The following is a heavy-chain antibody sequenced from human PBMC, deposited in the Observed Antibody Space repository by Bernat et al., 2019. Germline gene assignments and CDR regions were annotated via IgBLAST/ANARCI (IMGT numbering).Heavy chain of an antibody. CDR1: GYTFTDYY. V-gene: IGHV1-69-2*01. J-gene: IGHJ4*02. D-gene: IGHD2-2*01. Sequence: EVQLVQSGAEVKKPGATVKISCKVSGYTFTDYYMHWVQQAPGKGLEWMGLVDPEDGETIYTEKFQGRVTITADTSTDTAYMELGSLRSEDTAVYYCATLGYCSSTSCYESFDYWGQGTLVTVSS. CDR2: VDPEDGET. CDR3: ATLGYCSSTSCYESFDY.